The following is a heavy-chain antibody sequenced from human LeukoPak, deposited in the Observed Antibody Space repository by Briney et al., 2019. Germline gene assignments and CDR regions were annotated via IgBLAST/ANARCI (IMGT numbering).Heavy chain of an antibody. CDR1: GYSISSGYY. CDR2: IYHSGST. Sequence: PSETLSLTCTVSGYSISSGYYWGWIRPPPGKGLEWIGSIYHSGSTYYNPSLKSRVTISVDTSKNQFSLKLSSVTAADTAVYYCARDPGYCSGGSCVYFDYWGQGTLVTVSS. J-gene: IGHJ4*02. CDR3: ARDPGYCSGGSCVYFDY. D-gene: IGHD2-15*01. V-gene: IGHV4-38-2*02.